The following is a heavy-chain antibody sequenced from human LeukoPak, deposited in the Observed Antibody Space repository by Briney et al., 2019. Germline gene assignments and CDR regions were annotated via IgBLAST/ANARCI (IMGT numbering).Heavy chain of an antibody. CDR3: AKDADYGGNSYFDY. D-gene: IGHD4-23*01. Sequence: PGGSLRLSCAASGFTFSSYGMNWVRQAPGKGLEWVSSISSSGSYVYYADSVKGRFTISRDNAKNSLYLQMNSLRAEDTAVYYCAKDADYGGNSYFDYWGQGTLVTVSS. CDR2: ISSSGSYV. J-gene: IGHJ4*02. CDR1: GFTFSSYG. V-gene: IGHV3-21*06.